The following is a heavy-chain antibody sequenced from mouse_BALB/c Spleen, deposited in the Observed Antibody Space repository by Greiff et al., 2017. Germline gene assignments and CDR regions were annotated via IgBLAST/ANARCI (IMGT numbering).Heavy chain of an antibody. CDR3: ARQMILWYFYV. J-gene: IGHJ1*01. D-gene: IGHD2-4*01. CDR2: ISSGGSYT. CDR1: GFTFSSYG. Sequence: EVQGVESGGDLVKPGGSLKLSCAASGFTFSSYGMSWVRQTPDKRLEWVATISSGGSYTSYPDSVKGRFTISRDNAKNTLYLQMRSLKSEDTAMYYCARQMILWYFYVWGAGTTVTVSS. V-gene: IGHV5-6*01.